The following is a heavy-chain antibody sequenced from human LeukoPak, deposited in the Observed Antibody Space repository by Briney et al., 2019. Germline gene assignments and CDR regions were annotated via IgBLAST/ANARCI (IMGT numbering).Heavy chain of an antibody. CDR3: ARRSYYDSSGHWFDY. CDR2: IYPGDSDT. Sequence: GESLKISCKGSGCSFTSYWIGWVRQMPGKGLEWMGIIYPGDSDTRYSPSFQGQVTISADKSISTAYLQWSSLKASDTAMYYCARRSYYDSSGHWFDYWGQGTLVTVSS. D-gene: IGHD3-22*01. V-gene: IGHV5-51*01. J-gene: IGHJ4*02. CDR1: GCSFTSYW.